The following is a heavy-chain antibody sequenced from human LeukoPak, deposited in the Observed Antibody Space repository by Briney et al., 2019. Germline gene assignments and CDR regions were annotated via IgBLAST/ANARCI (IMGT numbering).Heavy chain of an antibody. CDR1: GYSISSGYY. CDR2: IHTSGST. D-gene: IGHD1-26*01. CDR3: AREGGAEYFQD. V-gene: IGHV4-4*07. Sequence: SETLSLTCTVSGYSISSGYYWSWIRQPAGKGLEWIGRIHTSGSTNYNPSLKSRVTMSVDTSKNQFSLKLSSVTAADTAVYYCAREGGAEYFQDWGQGTLVTVSS. J-gene: IGHJ1*01.